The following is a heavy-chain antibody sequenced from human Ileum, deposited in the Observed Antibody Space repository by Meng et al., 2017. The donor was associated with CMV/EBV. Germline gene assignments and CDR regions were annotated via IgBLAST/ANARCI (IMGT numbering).Heavy chain of an antibody. Sequence: SVKVSCKASGGTFSSSGISWVRQAPGQGLEWMGGIIPIFGTANYAQKFQGRVTITTDESTSTAYMELSSLRSEDTAVYYCAREGPGAPYYYYGMDVWGQGNTVNGAS. CDR1: GGTFSSSG. J-gene: IGHJ6*02. D-gene: IGHD1-26*01. CDR3: AREGPGAPYYYYGMDV. V-gene: IGHV1-69*05. CDR2: IIPIFGTA.